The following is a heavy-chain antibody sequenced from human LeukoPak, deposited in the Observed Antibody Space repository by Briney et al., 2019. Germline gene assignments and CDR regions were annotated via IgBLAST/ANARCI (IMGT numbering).Heavy chain of an antibody. V-gene: IGHV3-64*04. CDR1: GFTFSSYA. J-gene: IGHJ4*02. CDR3: ARSAVGSSLADLDY. Sequence: GGSLRLSCSASGFTFSSYAVHWVRQAPGKGLEYVSAISSNGGSTYYADSVKGRFTISRDNSKNTLYLQMNSLRAEDTAVYYCARSAVGSSLADLDYWGQGTLVTVSS. D-gene: IGHD2-15*01. CDR2: ISSNGGST.